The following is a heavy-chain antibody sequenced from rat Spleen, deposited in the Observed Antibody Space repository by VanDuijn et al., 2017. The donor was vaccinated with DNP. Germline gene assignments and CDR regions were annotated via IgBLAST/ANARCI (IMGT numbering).Heavy chain of an antibody. CDR1: GFNFNDYW. J-gene: IGHJ3*01. Sequence: EVKLVESGGGLVQPGRSLKLSCAASGFNFNDYWMGWVRQATGKGLEWIGEINEDSSIINYTPSLKDKISFSRDNVQNTLYLQMSKLGSEDTGIYYCVTRGDPYDNWFAYWGRGTLVTVSS. V-gene: IGHV4-2*01. CDR2: INEDSSII. D-gene: IGHD4-2*01. CDR3: VTRGDPYDNWFAY.